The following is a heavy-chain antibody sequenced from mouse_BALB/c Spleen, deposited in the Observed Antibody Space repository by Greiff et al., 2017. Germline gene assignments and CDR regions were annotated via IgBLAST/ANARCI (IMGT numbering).Heavy chain of an antibody. V-gene: IGHV14-3*02. CDR2: IDPANGNT. J-gene: IGHJ3*01. Sequence: EVKLVESGAELVKPGASVKLSCTASGFNIKDTYMHWVKQRPEQGLEWIGRIDPANGNTKYDPKFQGKATITADTSSNTAYLQLSSLTSEDTAVYYCASYAWFAYWGQGTLVTVSA. CDR3: ASYAWFAY. CDR1: GFNIKDTY.